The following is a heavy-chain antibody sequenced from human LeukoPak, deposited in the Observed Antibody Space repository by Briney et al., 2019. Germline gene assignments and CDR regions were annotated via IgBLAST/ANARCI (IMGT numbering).Heavy chain of an antibody. V-gene: IGHV3-9*01. Sequence: GGSLRLSCAASGFTFSSYGMHWVRQAPGKGLEWVSGISWNSGSIGYADSVKGRFTISRDNAKNSLYLQMNSLRAEDTALYYCAKEPAPYSSGPVGYWGQGTLVTVSS. CDR3: AKEPAPYSSGPVGY. CDR2: ISWNSGSI. CDR1: GFTFSSYG. D-gene: IGHD6-19*01. J-gene: IGHJ4*02.